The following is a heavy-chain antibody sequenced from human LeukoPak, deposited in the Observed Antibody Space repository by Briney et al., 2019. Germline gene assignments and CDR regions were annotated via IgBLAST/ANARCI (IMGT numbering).Heavy chain of an antibody. V-gene: IGHV1-69*05. CDR1: GFGLSVLF. D-gene: IGHD2-2*02. Sequence: SVKVSCKISGFGLSVLFIHWMRQAPGKGLEWVGGIIPIFGTANYAQKFQGRVTITTDESTSTAYMELSSLRSEDTAVYYCATSYCSSTSCYTWGVYWGQGTLVTVSS. J-gene: IGHJ4*02. CDR3: ATSYCSSTSCYTWGVY. CDR2: IIPIFGTA.